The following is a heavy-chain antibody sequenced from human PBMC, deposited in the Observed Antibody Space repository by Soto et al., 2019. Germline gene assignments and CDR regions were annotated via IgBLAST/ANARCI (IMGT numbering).Heavy chain of an antibody. CDR2: LNHSGVT. J-gene: IGHJ5*02. CDR3: ARGPIAARPSWFDP. Sequence: PSETLSLTCAVYGGSFSGYYWSWIRQPPGKGLEWIGELNHSGVTNSRPSRKSRVTISVDTSKNQFSLKLSSVTAADTAVYYCARGPIAARPSWFDPWGQGTLVTVSS. CDR1: GGSFSGYY. D-gene: IGHD6-6*01. V-gene: IGHV4-34*01.